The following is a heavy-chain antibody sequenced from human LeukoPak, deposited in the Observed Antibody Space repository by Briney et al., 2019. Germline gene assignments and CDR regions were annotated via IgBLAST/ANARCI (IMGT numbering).Heavy chain of an antibody. D-gene: IGHD3-16*01. J-gene: IGHJ4*02. Sequence: PGGSLRLSCAASGFTFSSYSMIWVRQAPGKGLEWVSSISSSSSYIYYADSVKGRFTISRDNAKNSLYLQMNSLRAEDTAVYYCARVWGSTLRSTHCDYWGQGTLVTVSS. CDR3: ARVWGSTLRSTHCDY. CDR1: GFTFSSYS. CDR2: ISSSSSYI. V-gene: IGHV3-21*01.